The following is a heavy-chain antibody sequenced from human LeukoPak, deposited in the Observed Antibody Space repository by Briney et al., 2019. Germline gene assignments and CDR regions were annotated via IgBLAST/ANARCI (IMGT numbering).Heavy chain of an antibody. CDR2: ISSSSSYI. Sequence: PGGSLRLSCAASGFTFSSYSMNWVRQAPGKGLEWVSSISSSSSYIYYADSVKGRFTISRDNAKNSLYLQMNRLRAEDTAVYYCARWAAVPYNWFDPWGQGTLVTVSS. CDR3: ARWAAVPYNWFDP. J-gene: IGHJ5*02. CDR1: GFTFSSYS. D-gene: IGHD6-13*01. V-gene: IGHV3-21*01.